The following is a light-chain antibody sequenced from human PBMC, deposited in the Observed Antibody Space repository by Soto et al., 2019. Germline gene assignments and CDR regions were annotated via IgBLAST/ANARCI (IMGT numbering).Light chain of an antibody. CDR3: QQFHNWPRT. Sequence: EIVMTQSPASLSVPPGERATLSCRASQSVSTNFAWYLQKPGQAPRLLIYGASTRAAGIPARFSGSGSGTEFTLTITSLQSEDFAVYYCQQFHNWPRTFGQGTKVDIK. J-gene: IGKJ1*01. V-gene: IGKV3-15*01. CDR2: GAS. CDR1: QSVSTN.